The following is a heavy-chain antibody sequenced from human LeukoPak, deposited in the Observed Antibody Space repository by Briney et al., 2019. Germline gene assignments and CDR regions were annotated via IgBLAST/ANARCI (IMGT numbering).Heavy chain of an antibody. CDR2: IYSSDNT. V-gene: IGHV3-66*02. J-gene: IGHJ4*02. D-gene: IGHD3-16*01. Sequence: GGSLRLSCAASEFTVSGNYMSWVRQAPGKGLEWVSVIYSSDNTYYIDSVKGRFTISRDNSKNTLYLQMNSLRAEDTAVYYCAGRRVLDASFDYWGQGTLVTASS. CDR3: AGRRVLDASFDY. CDR1: EFTVSGNY.